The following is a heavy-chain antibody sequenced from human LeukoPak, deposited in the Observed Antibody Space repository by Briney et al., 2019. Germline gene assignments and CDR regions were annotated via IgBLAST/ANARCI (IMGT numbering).Heavy chain of an antibody. Sequence: PGGSLRLSCAASGFTFSSYGMHWVRQAPGKGLEWVAFIRYDGSNKYYADSVKGRFTISRDNSKNTLYLQMNSLRAEDTAVYYCAKDQWLVRRSFDYWGQGTLVTVSS. CDR2: IRYDGSNK. D-gene: IGHD6-19*01. V-gene: IGHV3-30*02. J-gene: IGHJ4*02. CDR1: GFTFSSYG. CDR3: AKDQWLVRRSFDY.